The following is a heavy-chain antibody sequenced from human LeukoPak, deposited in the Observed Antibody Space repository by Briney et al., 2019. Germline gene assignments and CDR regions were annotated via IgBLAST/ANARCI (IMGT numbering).Heavy chain of an antibody. CDR2: IYYSGST. CDR3: ARDNSTVNFYWYFDL. CDR1: GGSISSYY. V-gene: IGHV4-59*01. J-gene: IGHJ2*01. D-gene: IGHD2/OR15-2a*01. Sequence: PSETLSLTCTVSGGSISSYYWSWIRQPPGKGLEWIGYIYYSGSTNYNPSLKSRVTISVDTSKNQFSLKLSSVTAADTAVYYCARDNSTVNFYWYFDLWGRGTLVTVSS.